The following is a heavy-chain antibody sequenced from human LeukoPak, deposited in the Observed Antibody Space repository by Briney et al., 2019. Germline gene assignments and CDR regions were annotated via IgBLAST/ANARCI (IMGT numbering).Heavy chain of an antibody. CDR1: GGSISTYY. CDR3: ARERYCSSTSCYDSGSRWFDP. CDR2: IYNSGST. Sequence: PETLSLTWTVPGGSISTYYWSWIRKPPGNGLEWIGHIYNSGSTNYSPSVKSRVTISVDTSKNQFSLKLSSVTAADTAVYYCARERYCSSTSCYDSGSRWFDPWGQGTLVPVSS. D-gene: IGHD2-2*01. J-gene: IGHJ5*02. V-gene: IGHV4-59*01.